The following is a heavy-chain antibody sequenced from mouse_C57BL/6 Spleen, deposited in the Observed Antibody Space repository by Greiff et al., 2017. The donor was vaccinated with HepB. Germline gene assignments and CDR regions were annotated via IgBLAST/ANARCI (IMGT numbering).Heavy chain of an antibody. Sequence: VQLQQPGAELVRPGSSVKLSCKASGYTFTSYWMHWVKQRPIQGLEWIGNIDPSDSETHYNQKFKDKATLTVDKSSSTAYMQLSSLTAEDSAVYYCARSYDGYYDWGQGTTLTVSS. V-gene: IGHV1-52*01. CDR1: GYTFTSYW. CDR2: IDPSDSET. CDR3: ARSYDGYYD. J-gene: IGHJ2*01. D-gene: IGHD2-3*01.